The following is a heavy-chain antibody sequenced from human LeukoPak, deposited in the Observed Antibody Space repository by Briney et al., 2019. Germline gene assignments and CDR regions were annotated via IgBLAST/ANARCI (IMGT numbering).Heavy chain of an antibody. Sequence: GGSLRLSCAASGFTFSHYGFHWVRQAPGKGLEWVAVMSYDGTSEYYADSVRGRFTISRDHSQNMLYLQMNGLRDEDTALYYCVRDRRDGKNLAYHFDFWGQGTLVTVSS. J-gene: IGHJ4*02. V-gene: IGHV3-30*19. CDR2: MSYDGTSE. D-gene: IGHD5-24*01. CDR1: GFTFSHYG. CDR3: VRDRRDGKNLAYHFDF.